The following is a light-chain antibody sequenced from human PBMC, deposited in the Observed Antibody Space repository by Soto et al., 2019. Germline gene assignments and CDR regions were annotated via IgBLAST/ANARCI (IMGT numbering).Light chain of an antibody. J-gene: IGLJ1*01. CDR2: LDS. CDR1: NIGSKS. Sequence: SYELTQPPSVSVAPGKTARITCGGTNIGSKSVQWYQQKPGQAPVMVIYLDSDRPSGIPERFAAFNSGNTATLTISGVEAGDEADYYCQVWDSDSDLRVFGSGTKLTVL. V-gene: IGLV3-21*04. CDR3: QVWDSDSDLRV.